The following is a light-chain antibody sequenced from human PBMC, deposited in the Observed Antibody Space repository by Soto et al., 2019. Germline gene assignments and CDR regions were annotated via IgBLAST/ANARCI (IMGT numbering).Light chain of an antibody. Sequence: EIVLTQSPATLSLSPGEGATLSCRASQSVSSYLAWYQQKPGQAPRLLIYGTSSRATGIPDRFSGSGSGTDFTLTISRLEPEDFAVYYCQHYQSSPLTFGGGTKVEIK. CDR3: QHYQSSPLT. CDR2: GTS. CDR1: QSVSSY. V-gene: IGKV3-20*01. J-gene: IGKJ4*01.